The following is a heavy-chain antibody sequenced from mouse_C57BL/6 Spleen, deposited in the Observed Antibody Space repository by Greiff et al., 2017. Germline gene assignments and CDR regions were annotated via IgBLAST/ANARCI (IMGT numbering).Heavy chain of an antibody. Sequence: QVHVKQPGAELVRPGSSVKLSCKASGYTFTSYWMDWVKQRPGQGLEWIGNIYPSDSETHYNQKFKDKATLTVDKSSSTAYMQLSSLTSEDSAVYYCARKGWDGFDYWGQGTTLTVSS. V-gene: IGHV1-61*01. CDR2: IYPSDSET. J-gene: IGHJ2*01. CDR3: ARKGWDGFDY. D-gene: IGHD3-3*01. CDR1: GYTFTSYW.